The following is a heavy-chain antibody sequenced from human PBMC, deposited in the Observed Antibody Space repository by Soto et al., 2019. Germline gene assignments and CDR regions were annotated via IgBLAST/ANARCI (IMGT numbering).Heavy chain of an antibody. D-gene: IGHD3-16*01. CDR3: ARVWGSIDY. J-gene: IGHJ4*02. CDR2: MNPNSGNT. V-gene: IGHV1-8*01. Sequence: ASVKVSCKTSGYPFTSYDINWVRQATGQGLEWIGWMNPNSGNTGSAQKFQGRVTMTRDTSTTTAYMELRSLTSEDTGVYYCARVWGSIDYWGRGTLVTVPQ. CDR1: GYPFTSYD.